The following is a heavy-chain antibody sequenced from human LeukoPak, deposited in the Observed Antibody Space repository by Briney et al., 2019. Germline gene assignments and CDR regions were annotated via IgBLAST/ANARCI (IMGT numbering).Heavy chain of an antibody. CDR3: ARECSIAAAGTVSYYYYYYMDV. J-gene: IGHJ6*03. CDR2: INPNSGST. V-gene: IGHV1-2*06. Sequence: ASVKVSCMASGYTFTVYYMRWVRQAPGQGLEWMGRINPNSGSTNYAQQFQVRVTMTRDTANSTAYMELSRLRSDDTAVYYCARECSIAAAGTVSYYYYYYMDVWGKGTTVTVSS. D-gene: IGHD6-13*01. CDR1: GYTFTVYY.